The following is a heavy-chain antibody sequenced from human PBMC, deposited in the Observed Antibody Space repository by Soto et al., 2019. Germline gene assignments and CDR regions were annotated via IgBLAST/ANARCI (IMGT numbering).Heavy chain of an antibody. CDR2: INPATGAA. CDR1: GYPVTAYY. D-gene: IGHD3-3*01. CDR3: GGGGGVGVAGSAAFDM. Sequence: QLHLVQSGAVVKKPGASVTVSCSASGYPVTAYYMHWVRQAPGRGLEWMGGINPATGAAKYTQTFQGRVTMTRASSTNTVFMELSGLASEATAVFYSGGGGGVGVAGSAAFDMWGQGTLVTVSS. J-gene: IGHJ3*02. V-gene: IGHV1-2*02.